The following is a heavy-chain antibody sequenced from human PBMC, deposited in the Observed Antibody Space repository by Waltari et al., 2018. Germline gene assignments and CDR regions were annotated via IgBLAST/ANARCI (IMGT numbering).Heavy chain of an antibody. Sequence: QVQLVQSGAEVAEPGASVKVSCKASGYTFIDYHLNWVRQAPGQGLEWVGWMRPKSGFTDFGQTFRGRVTLTHDASIDTAYMELRSLTSDDTATYYCTRGNDFDTSGYYFRHWGQGTLVTVSS. V-gene: IGHV1-2*02. J-gene: IGHJ4*02. CDR1: GYTFIDYH. CDR2: MRPKSGFT. CDR3: TRGNDFDTSGYYFRH. D-gene: IGHD3-22*01.